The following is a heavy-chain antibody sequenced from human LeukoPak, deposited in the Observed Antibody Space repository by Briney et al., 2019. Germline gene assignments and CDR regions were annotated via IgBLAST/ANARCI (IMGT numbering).Heavy chain of an antibody. CDR2: IYYSGST. D-gene: IGHD6-13*01. J-gene: IGHJ4*02. V-gene: IGHV4-39*07. CDR3: ARVGEQQLVLDY. CDR1: GGSISSSSYY. Sequence: SETLSLTCTVSGGSISSSSYYWGWIRQPPGKGLGWIGSIYYSGSTYYNPSLKSRVTISVDTSKNQFSLKLSSVTAADTAVYYCARVGEQQLVLDYWGQGTLVTVSS.